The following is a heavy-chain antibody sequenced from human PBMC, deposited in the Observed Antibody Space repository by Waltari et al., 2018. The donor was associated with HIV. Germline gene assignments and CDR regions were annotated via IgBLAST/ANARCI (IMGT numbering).Heavy chain of an antibody. CDR3: AREATSVTTSGGFDI. J-gene: IGHJ3*02. D-gene: IGHD4-17*01. V-gene: IGHV4-4*02. CDR2: ISQSGIT. Sequence: QVQLQESGPGLVKPSGTLSLTCDVSGGSVSSDNWGSWVRQPPGEGLEWIGEISQSGITNYSPSLKSRVTISIDKSRNQFSLKLNSVTAADTAVYYCAREATSVTTSGGFDIWGQGTVVTVSS. CDR1: GGSVSSDNW.